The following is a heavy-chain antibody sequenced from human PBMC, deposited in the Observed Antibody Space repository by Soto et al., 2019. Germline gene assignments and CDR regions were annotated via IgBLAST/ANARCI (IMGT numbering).Heavy chain of an antibody. Sequence: GGSLRLSCAASGFTFTGSAMHWVRQAPGKGLEWVSRIRSDGSLTNYADSVKGRFTISRDNAKNTLDLQMNSLRAEDTAVYYCASQIVGATIDYWGQGTLVTVSS. CDR2: IRSDGSLT. J-gene: IGHJ4*02. CDR3: ASQIVGATIDY. V-gene: IGHV3-74*01. CDR1: GFTFTGSA. D-gene: IGHD1-26*01.